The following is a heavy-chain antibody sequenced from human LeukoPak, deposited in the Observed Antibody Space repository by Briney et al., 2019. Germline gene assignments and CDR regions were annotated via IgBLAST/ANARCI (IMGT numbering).Heavy chain of an antibody. CDR3: AGSELRFLEWLSPNNWFDP. CDR1: GGSINNYY. Sequence: SETLSLTCTVSGGSINNYYWNWIRQPPGKGLEWIGYIYYSGRTNYNPALKSRVSMSIDTSKNQFSLKLSSVTAADTAVYFCAGSELRFLEWLSPNNWFDPWSQGTLVTVSS. J-gene: IGHJ5*02. D-gene: IGHD3-3*01. CDR2: IYYSGRT. V-gene: IGHV4-59*01.